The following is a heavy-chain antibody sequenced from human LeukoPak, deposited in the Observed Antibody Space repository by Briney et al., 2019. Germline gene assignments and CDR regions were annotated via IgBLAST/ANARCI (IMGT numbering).Heavy chain of an antibody. CDR3: ARGEDQLDY. CDR1: GFTFSSHG. CDR2: IWYDGSSK. V-gene: IGHV3-33*01. J-gene: IGHJ4*02. Sequence: GRSLRLSCAASGFTFSSHGMHWVRQAPGKGLEWVAVIWYDGSSKYYADSVKGRFTISRDNSKNMVSLKMNRLRAEDTAVYYCARGEDQLDYWGQGTLVTVSS.